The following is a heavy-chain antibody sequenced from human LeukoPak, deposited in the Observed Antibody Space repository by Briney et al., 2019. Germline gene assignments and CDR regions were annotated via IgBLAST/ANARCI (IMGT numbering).Heavy chain of an antibody. V-gene: IGHV3-9*01. D-gene: IGHD5-18*01. CDR1: GFTFDDYA. Sequence: GGSLRLSCAASGFTFDDYAMHWVRQAPGKGLEWVSGISWNSGSIGYTDSVKGRFTISRDKAKNSLYLQMNSLRAEDTALYYCAKEKYVETAWWFDPWGQGTLVTVSS. CDR3: AKEKYVETAWWFDP. CDR2: ISWNSGSI. J-gene: IGHJ5*02.